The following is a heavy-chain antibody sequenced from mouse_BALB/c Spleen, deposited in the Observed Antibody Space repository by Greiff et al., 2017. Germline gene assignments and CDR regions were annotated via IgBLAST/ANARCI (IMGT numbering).Heavy chain of an antibody. CDR3: ARRGIGGFAY. CDR2: ILPGSGST. J-gene: IGHJ3*01. Sequence: VQLQQSGAELMKPGASVKISCKATGYTFSSYWIEWVKQRPGHGLEWIGEILPGSGSTNYTEKFKGKATFTADTSSNTAYMQLSSLTSEDSAVYYCARRGIGGFAYWGQGTLVTVSA. CDR1: GYTFSSYW. V-gene: IGHV1-9*01. D-gene: IGHD2-14*01.